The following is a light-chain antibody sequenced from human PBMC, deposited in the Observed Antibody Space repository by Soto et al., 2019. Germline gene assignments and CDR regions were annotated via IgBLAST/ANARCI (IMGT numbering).Light chain of an antibody. CDR3: ALYLGGGITV. CDR2: STN. V-gene: IGLV8-61*01. J-gene: IGLJ3*02. CDR1: SGSVSITSY. Sequence: QAVVTQEPSISVSPGGTVTLTCGLTSGSVSITSYPSWFQQTPGQAPRTLIYSTNTRSSWVSDRFSGSILGSKAALTITGAQAADESHYYCALYLGGGITVFGGGTQLTVL.